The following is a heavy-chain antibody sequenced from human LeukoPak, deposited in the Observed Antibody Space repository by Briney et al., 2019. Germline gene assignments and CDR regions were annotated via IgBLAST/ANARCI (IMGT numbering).Heavy chain of an antibody. Sequence: PGGSLRLSCAASGFNFRNYWMHWVRQAPGKGLVGVSRINSDGSSTSYADSVKGRITISRDNAENTLYLQINSLRAEDTAVYYCATDEAATGRLDYWGQGTLVTDSS. V-gene: IGHV3-74*01. CDR3: ATDEAATGRLDY. D-gene: IGHD1-1*01. CDR2: INSDGSST. CDR1: GFNFRNYW. J-gene: IGHJ4*02.